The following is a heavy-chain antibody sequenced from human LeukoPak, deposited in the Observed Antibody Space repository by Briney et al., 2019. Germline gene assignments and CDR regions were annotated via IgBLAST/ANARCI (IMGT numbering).Heavy chain of an antibody. CDR1: GFTFSSYG. CDR2: ISYDGSNK. Sequence: GGSLRLSCAASGFTFSSYGMHWVRQAPGKGLEWVAVISYDGSNKYYADSVKGRFTISRDNSKNTLYLQMNSLRAEDTAVYYCAKVLGCTNGVCYDYYYYGMDVWGQGTLVTVSS. V-gene: IGHV3-30*18. D-gene: IGHD2-8*01. CDR3: AKVLGCTNGVCYDYYYYGMDV. J-gene: IGHJ6*02.